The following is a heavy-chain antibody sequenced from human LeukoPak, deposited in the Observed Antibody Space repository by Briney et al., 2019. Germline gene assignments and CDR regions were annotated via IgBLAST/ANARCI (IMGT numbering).Heavy chain of an antibody. D-gene: IGHD1-26*01. Sequence: SETLSLTCTVSGGSISSSSYYWGWIRQPPGKGLEWIGSIYYSGSTYYNPSLKSRVTISVDTSKNQFSLKLSSVTAADTAVYFCARSGTYAWGAFDIWGQGTMVTVSS. J-gene: IGHJ3*02. CDR2: IYYSGST. CDR3: ARSGTYAWGAFDI. V-gene: IGHV4-39*07. CDR1: GGSISSSSYY.